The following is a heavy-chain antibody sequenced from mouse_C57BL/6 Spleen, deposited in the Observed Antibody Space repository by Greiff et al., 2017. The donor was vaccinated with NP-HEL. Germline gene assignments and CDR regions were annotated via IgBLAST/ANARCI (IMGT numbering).Heavy chain of an antibody. CDR3: ARSGFGSDYAMDY. Sequence: VQLQQSGTELVKPGASVKLSCKASGYTFTSYWMHWVKQRPGQGLEWIGNINPSNGGTNYNEKFKSKATLTVDKSSSTAYMQLSSLTSEDSAVYYCARSGFGSDYAMDYWGQGTSVTVSS. J-gene: IGHJ4*01. CDR1: GYTFTSYW. D-gene: IGHD1-1*01. CDR2: INPSNGGT. V-gene: IGHV1-53*01.